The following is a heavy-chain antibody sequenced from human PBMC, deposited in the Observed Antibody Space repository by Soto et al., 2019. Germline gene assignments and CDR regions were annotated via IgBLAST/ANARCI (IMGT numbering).Heavy chain of an antibody. V-gene: IGHV4-59*12. CDR3: ARDKITGLFDY. Sequence: SETLSLTCTVSGGSISSYYWSWIRQPPGKGLEWIGYIYYYGSTNYNPSLKSRVTISVDTSKNQFSLKLTSVTAADTAVYYCARDKITGLFDYWGQGTLVTVSS. CDR1: GGSISSYY. J-gene: IGHJ4*02. CDR2: IYYYGST. D-gene: IGHD1-1*01.